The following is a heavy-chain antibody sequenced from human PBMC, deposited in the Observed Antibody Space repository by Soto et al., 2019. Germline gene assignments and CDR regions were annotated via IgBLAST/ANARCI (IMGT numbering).Heavy chain of an antibody. D-gene: IGHD3-9*01. V-gene: IGHV1-46*02. J-gene: IGHJ5*02. CDR3: ARDYDILTGYWSNWFDP. Sequence: ASVKVSCKASGNNFNSKYIDWVGHGPGQGRGWMGIITPRCGSTSYAQKFQGRVTMTRDTSTSTVYMELSSLRSEDTAVYYCARDYDILTGYWSNWFDPWGQGTLVTVSS. CDR1: GNNFNSKY. CDR2: ITPRCGST.